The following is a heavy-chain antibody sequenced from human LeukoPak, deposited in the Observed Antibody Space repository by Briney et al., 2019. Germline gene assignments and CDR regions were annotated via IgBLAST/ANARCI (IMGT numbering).Heavy chain of an antibody. Sequence: SQTLSLTCVVSGDSVSSKNGAWTWIRQSPSRGLEWLGRTYYRSKWYNDYAESMEGRMTISQDTSKNRYSLHLNSVTPADTAVYYCARDFGTTGWHTFDYWGQGTLVTVSS. CDR3: ARDFGTTGWHTFDY. V-gene: IGHV6-1*01. CDR1: GDSVSSKNGA. J-gene: IGHJ4*02. D-gene: IGHD6-19*01. CDR2: TYYRSKWYN.